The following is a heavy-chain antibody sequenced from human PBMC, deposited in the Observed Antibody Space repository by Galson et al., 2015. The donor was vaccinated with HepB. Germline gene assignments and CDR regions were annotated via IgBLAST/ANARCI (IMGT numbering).Heavy chain of an antibody. V-gene: IGHV3-7*03. D-gene: IGHD6-19*01. Sequence: SLRLSCAGSGFKFGTYRMVWVRQAPGKGPEWVANINDDGDETYYVDSVKGRFTVSRDNANRSFSLHMNSLRAEDTAVYFCARDETRGWLDYWGQGTLVTVSS. CDR1: GFKFGTYR. CDR2: INDDGDET. J-gene: IGHJ4*02. CDR3: ARDETRGWLDY.